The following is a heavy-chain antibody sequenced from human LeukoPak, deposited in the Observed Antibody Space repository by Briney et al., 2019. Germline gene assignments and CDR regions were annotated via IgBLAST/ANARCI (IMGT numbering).Heavy chain of an antibody. D-gene: IGHD1-26*01. CDR2: MSNDGN. CDR3: ARDGGGGGSYPDY. J-gene: IGHJ4*02. Sequence: GGSLRLSCAASGFTFSSYTMHWVRQAPGKGLEWVAVMSNDGNYYADSGKGRFTISRDNSKNTLYLQMNSLRPEDTAVYYCARDGGGGGSYPDYWGQGTLVTVSS. CDR1: GFTFSSYT. V-gene: IGHV3-30*04.